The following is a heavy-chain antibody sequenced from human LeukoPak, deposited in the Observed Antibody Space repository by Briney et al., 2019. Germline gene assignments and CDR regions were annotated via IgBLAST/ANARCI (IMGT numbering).Heavy chain of an antibody. V-gene: IGHV3-72*01. Sequence: GGPLRLSFAASGFTFSDHYMDWVRQAPGKGLEWGGRSRKKANSYSTEYAASVKGRFTISRDDSKNSLYLQMNSLKTEDTAVYYCAKISMGATETSDSWGQGTLVTVSS. CDR1: GFTFSDHY. D-gene: IGHD1-26*01. CDR3: AKISMGATETSDS. CDR2: SRKKANSYST. J-gene: IGHJ5*01.